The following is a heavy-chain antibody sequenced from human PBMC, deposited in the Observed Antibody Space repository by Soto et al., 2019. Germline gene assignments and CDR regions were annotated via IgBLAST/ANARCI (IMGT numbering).Heavy chain of an antibody. CDR2: IIPIFGTA. CDR1: GGTFSSYA. D-gene: IGHD5-18*01. Sequence: SVKVSCKASGGTFSSYAISWVRQAPGQGLEWMGGIIPIFGTANYAQKFQGRVTITADESTSTAYMELSSLRSEDTAVYYCARDQVDTAMLDYWGQGTLVTVSS. CDR3: ARDQVDTAMLDY. V-gene: IGHV1-69*13. J-gene: IGHJ4*02.